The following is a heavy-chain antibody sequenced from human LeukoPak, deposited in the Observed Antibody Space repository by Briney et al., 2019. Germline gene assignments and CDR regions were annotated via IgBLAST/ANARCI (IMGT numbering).Heavy chain of an antibody. D-gene: IGHD1-26*01. V-gene: IGHV4-4*02. CDR3: SRESGPFCPFGH. CDR2: ISLAGRT. Sequence: KPSGTLSLTCGVSGGSITTTNYWSWVRQPPGGGLEWIGEISLAGRTRYNPSLKSRVNISIDESKNHLYLNLASVTAADTAVYYCSRESGPFCPFGHWGQGTLVAVTS. CDR1: GGSITTTNY. J-gene: IGHJ4*02.